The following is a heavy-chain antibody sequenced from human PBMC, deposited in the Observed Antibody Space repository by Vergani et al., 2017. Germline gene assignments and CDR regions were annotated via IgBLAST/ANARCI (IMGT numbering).Heavy chain of an antibody. D-gene: IGHD1-26*01. CDR3: TTSIVGAANLDY. CDR2: ISYDGSNK. J-gene: IGHJ4*02. Sequence: QVQLVESGGGVVQPGRSLRLSCAASGFTFSSYAMHWVRQAPGKGLEWVAVISYDGSNKYYADSVKGRFTISRDNSKNTLYLQMNSLKTEDTAVYYCTTSIVGAANLDYWGQGTLVTVSS. CDR1: GFTFSSYA. V-gene: IGHV3-30-3*01.